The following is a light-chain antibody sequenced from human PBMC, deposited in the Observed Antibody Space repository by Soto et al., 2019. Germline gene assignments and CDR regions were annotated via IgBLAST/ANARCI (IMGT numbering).Light chain of an antibody. V-gene: IGKV4-1*01. Sequence: DIVMTQSPDSLAVSLGERATINCKSSQSLFYSSNNKDYLAWYQQKPGQPPRLLIYWASTRESGVPERFSGSGSGTDFNLTVTSLQAEDVAIYYCQQYFNTPWTFGQGTKVEIK. CDR1: QSLFYSSNNKDY. CDR2: WAS. J-gene: IGKJ1*01. CDR3: QQYFNTPWT.